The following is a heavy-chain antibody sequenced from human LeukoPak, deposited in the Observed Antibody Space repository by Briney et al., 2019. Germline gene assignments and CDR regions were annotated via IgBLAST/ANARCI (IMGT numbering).Heavy chain of an antibody. J-gene: IGHJ4*02. CDR1: GFTFNNYG. D-gene: IGHD6-13*01. Sequence: GGSLRLSCAASGFTFNNYGIHYVRQAPGKGLEWVAVISDDGRHKNYADSVKGRFTISRDNSNNTLYLQMNSLRVEDTGVYYCSKDRETTASGTFDYWGQGTLVTGSS. CDR2: ISDDGRHK. CDR3: SKDRETTASGTFDY. V-gene: IGHV3-30*18.